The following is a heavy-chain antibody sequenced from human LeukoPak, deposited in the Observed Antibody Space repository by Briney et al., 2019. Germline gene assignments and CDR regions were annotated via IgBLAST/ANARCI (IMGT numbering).Heavy chain of an antibody. CDR1: GFTFSSYG. D-gene: IGHD3-3*01. V-gene: IGHV3-30*03. CDR2: ISYDGSNK. J-gene: IGHJ6*02. CDR3: ARGNSWSGYTAKGMDV. Sequence: PGRSLRLSCAASGFTFSSYGMHWVRQAPGKGLEWVAVISYDGSNKYYADSVKGRFTISRDNSKNTLYLQMNSLRAEDTAVYHCARGNSWSGYTAKGMDVWGQGTTVTVSS.